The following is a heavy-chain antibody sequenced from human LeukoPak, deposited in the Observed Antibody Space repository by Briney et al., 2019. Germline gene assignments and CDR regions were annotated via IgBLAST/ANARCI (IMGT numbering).Heavy chain of an antibody. CDR3: AKDYSDYDS. Sequence: PGGSLRLSCAASGFTFSGYAMTWVRQAPGKGLEWVSAISGAGGSTYYADSVKGRFTISRANSENTLYLQMNSLRVEDTALYYCAKDYSDYDSWGQGTLVTVSS. J-gene: IGHJ5*01. CDR2: ISGAGGST. V-gene: IGHV3-23*01. D-gene: IGHD4-11*01. CDR1: GFTFSGYA.